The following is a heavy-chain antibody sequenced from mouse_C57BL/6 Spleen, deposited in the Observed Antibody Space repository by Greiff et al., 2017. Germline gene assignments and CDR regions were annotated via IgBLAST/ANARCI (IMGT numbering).Heavy chain of an antibody. J-gene: IGHJ3*01. V-gene: IGHV10-3*01. Sequence: EVHLVESGGGLVQPKGSLKLSCAASGFTFNTYAMHWVRQAPGKGLEWVARIRSKSSNYAPYSADSVKDRFTISREDSQCMLYLQMNNLKTEDTAMYFCVREDLGRFAYWGQGTLVTVSA. CDR1: GFTFNTYA. CDR2: IRSKSSNYAP. D-gene: IGHD4-1*01. CDR3: VREDLGRFAY.